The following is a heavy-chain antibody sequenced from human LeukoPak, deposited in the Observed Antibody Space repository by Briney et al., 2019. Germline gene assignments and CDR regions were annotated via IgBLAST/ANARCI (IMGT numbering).Heavy chain of an antibody. CDR3: ARVTYSSSSISVDAFDI. CDR2: IYYSGST. V-gene: IGHV4-59*12. CDR1: GGSISSYY. D-gene: IGHD6-6*01. J-gene: IGHJ3*02. Sequence: PSETLSLTCTVSGGSISSYYWSWIRQPPGKGLEWIGYIYYSGSTNYNPSLKSRVTMSVDTSKNQFSLKVSSLTAADTAVYYCARVTYSSSSISVDAFDIWGQGTLVTVSS.